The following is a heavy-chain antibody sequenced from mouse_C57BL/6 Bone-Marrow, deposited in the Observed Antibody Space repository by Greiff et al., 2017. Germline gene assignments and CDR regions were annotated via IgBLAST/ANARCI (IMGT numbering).Heavy chain of an antibody. CDR2: IDPSDSYT. CDR3: ARLGPYDGFAY. J-gene: IGHJ3*01. Sequence: QVQLQQPGAELVKPGASVKLSCKASGYTFTSYWMQWVKQRPGQGLEWIGEIDPSDSYTNYNQKFKGKATLTVDTSSITAYMQLSSLTSEDSAVYYCARLGPYDGFAYWGQGTLVTVSA. CDR1: GYTFTSYW. V-gene: IGHV1-50*01. D-gene: IGHD2-12*01.